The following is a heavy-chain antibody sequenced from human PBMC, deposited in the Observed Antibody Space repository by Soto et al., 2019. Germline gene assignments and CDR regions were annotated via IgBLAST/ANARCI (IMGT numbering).Heavy chain of an antibody. J-gene: IGHJ4*02. CDR2: IKRKKNGGTT. CDR1: GFTFSNAW. Sequence: GGSLRLSCAPSGFTFSNAWMNWVRQAPGKGLKWVGRIKRKKNGGTTDYAAPVKGRFSISRDDSKNTLYLQLNSLKTEDTAVYYCTPGPHYWGQGTLVTVSS. V-gene: IGHV3-15*07. CDR3: TPGPHY.